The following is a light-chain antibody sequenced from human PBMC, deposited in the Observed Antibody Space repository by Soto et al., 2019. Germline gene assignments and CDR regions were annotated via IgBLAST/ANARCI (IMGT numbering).Light chain of an antibody. J-gene: IGKJ1*01. CDR3: QQYVHWPPGA. Sequence: EIVVTQSPATLSVSPGERVTLSCRASQSVSSSLAWYQQRPGQAPRLLIYDTSTRAAGIAARFSGSGSGTECTLTSSRLQSEDSAVYYCQQYVHWPPGAFGQGTTVEIK. CDR2: DTS. CDR1: QSVSSS. V-gene: IGKV3-15*01.